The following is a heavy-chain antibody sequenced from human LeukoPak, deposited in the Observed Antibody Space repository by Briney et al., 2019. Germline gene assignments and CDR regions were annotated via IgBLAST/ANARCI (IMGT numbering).Heavy chain of an antibody. D-gene: IGHD2-2*01. V-gene: IGHV3-23*01. CDR3: AKSTSPLYYYYGMDV. CDR2: ISGSGGST. Sequence: GGSLRLSCAASGFTFSNYATSWVRQAPGKGLEWVSTISGSGGSTYYADSVKGRFTISRDNSKNTLYLQLNSLRAEDTAVYYCAKSTSPLYYYYGMDVWGQGTTVTVSS. CDR1: GFTFSNYA. J-gene: IGHJ6*02.